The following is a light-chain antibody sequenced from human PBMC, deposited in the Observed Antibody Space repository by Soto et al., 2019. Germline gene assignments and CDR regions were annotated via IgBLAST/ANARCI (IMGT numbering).Light chain of an antibody. J-gene: IGLJ2*01. CDR3: CSYAGSSTFGV. CDR1: SSDVGSYNL. CDR2: EVS. V-gene: IGLV2-23*02. Sequence: QSALTQPASVSGSPGQSITISCTGTSSDVGSYNLVSWYQQHPGKAPKLMIYEVSKRPYGVSNRFSGSKSGNTASLTISGLRAEDGADYYCCSYAGSSTFGVFGGGTQLTVL.